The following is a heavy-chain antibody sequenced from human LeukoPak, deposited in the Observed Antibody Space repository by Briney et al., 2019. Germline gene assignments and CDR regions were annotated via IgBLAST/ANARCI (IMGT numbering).Heavy chain of an antibody. CDR1: GITLSNYG. CDR3: AKRGVVIRVMLVGFHKEAYYFDS. V-gene: IGHV3-23*01. Sequence: VGSLRLSCAVPGITLSNYGMSWVRQAPGKGLEWVAGICDSGGRTNYADSVKGRFTISRDNPRNTLYLQMNSLIAKDTAVYFCAKRGVVIRVMLVGFHKEAYYFDSWGQGALVTVSS. CDR2: ICDSGGRT. D-gene: IGHD3-16*01. J-gene: IGHJ4*02.